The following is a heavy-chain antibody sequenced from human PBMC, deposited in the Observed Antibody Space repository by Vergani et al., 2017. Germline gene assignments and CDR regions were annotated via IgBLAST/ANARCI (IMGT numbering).Heavy chain of an antibody. Sequence: QVQLQESGPGLVRPSQTLSPTCTVSGGSISSGSYYWSWFRQPAGKGLEWIGRFYTGGGTSYNPSLKSRVTISVDTSKNQFSLQLSSVTAADTAVYYCARDPLYSTTWPFLLLDMDVWGKGTTVTVAS. V-gene: IGHV4-61*02. D-gene: IGHD6-13*01. CDR2: FYTGGGT. CDR1: GGSISSGSYY. J-gene: IGHJ6*04. CDR3: ARDPLYSTTWPFLLLDMDV.